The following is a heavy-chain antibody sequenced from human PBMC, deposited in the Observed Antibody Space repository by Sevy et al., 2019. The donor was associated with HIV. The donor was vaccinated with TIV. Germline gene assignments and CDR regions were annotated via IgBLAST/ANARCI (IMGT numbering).Heavy chain of an antibody. V-gene: IGHV1-24*01. CDR1: GYTLTGLS. CDR3: ATTKDYYESSGCPFDF. J-gene: IGHJ4*02. CDR2: FDPEDGET. Sequence: ASVKVSCKVSGYTLTGLSMHCVRQAPGKGLEWMGSFDPEDGETIYAQRLQGRLTMTEDTSADTAYMELNGLRSDDTAIYYCATTKDYYESSGCPFDFWGQGTLVTVSS. D-gene: IGHD3-22*01.